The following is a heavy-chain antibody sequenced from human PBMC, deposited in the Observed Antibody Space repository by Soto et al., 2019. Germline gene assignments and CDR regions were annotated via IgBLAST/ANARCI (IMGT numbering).Heavy chain of an antibody. CDR2: ISYDGADE. CDR1: GFIFRSFG. Sequence: QVHLVESGGGVVQPGTSLRLSCVASGFIFRSFGMHWVRQTPGXGXEWVXXISYDGADEYYADSVKGRFTISRDNSKNTXXXXXXXXXXXXXXXXXXXXXXXXXXAXSXXXXXMXVWGQGTTVTVSS. D-gene: IGHD2-21*01. J-gene: IGHJ6*02. V-gene: IGHV3-30*03. CDR3: XXXXXXXXAXSXXXXXMXV.